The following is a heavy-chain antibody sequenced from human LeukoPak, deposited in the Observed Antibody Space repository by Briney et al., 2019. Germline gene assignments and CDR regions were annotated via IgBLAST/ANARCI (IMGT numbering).Heavy chain of an antibody. CDR2: INSDGSST. D-gene: IGHD4-17*01. CDR3: AREVVTTGAPNLDY. Sequence: GGSLRLPCAASGFTFSSYWMHWVRQAPGKGLVWVSRINSDGSSTSYADSVKGRFTISRDNAKNTLYLQMNSLRAEDTAVYYCAREVVTTGAPNLDYWGQGTLVTVSS. V-gene: IGHV3-74*01. J-gene: IGHJ4*02. CDR1: GFTFSSYW.